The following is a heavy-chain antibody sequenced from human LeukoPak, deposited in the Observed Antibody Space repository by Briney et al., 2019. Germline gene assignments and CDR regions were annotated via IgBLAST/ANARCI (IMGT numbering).Heavy chain of an antibody. D-gene: IGHD6-13*01. CDR2: INPSGGGT. CDR3: ARDREAAAGSLPDY. V-gene: IGHV1-46*01. Sequence: ASVKVSCKASGYTFTSHYMHWVRQAPRQGLEWMGIINPSGGGTRYAQKFQGRVTMTRDTPTSTVYMELSSLRSEDTAVYYCARDREAAAGSLPDYWGQGTLVIVSS. CDR1: GYTFTSHY. J-gene: IGHJ4*02.